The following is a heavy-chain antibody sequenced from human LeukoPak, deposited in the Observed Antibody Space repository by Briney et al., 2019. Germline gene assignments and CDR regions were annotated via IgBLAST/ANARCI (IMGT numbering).Heavy chain of an antibody. CDR1: AFTFISSW. J-gene: IGHJ4*02. D-gene: IGHD1-7*01. Sequence: PGGSLRLSCAASAFTFISSWMHWVRQAPGKGQVWVSRINPDGSMTSYVDSVKGRFTISRDNAKNTLYLQMNSLRVEDTAVYYCVRALTGTDDFWGQGTLVTVSS. CDR2: INPDGSMT. V-gene: IGHV3-74*01. CDR3: VRALTGTDDF.